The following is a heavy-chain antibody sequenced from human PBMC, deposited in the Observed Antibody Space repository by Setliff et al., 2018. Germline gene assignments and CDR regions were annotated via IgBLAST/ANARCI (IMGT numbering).Heavy chain of an antibody. D-gene: IGHD6-19*01. Sequence: SSETLSLTCTVSGGFINNGDYNWGWVRQPPGEGLECVGSLYYSGSTYYNPSLKSRVTISVDTSKTQFSLNLRFVTAADTAVYYCARLRKAVDGINFPRYMDVWGKGTTVTVSS. V-gene: IGHV4-39*01. CDR3: ARLRKAVDGINFPRYMDV. CDR1: GGFINNGDYN. J-gene: IGHJ6*04. CDR2: LYYSGST.